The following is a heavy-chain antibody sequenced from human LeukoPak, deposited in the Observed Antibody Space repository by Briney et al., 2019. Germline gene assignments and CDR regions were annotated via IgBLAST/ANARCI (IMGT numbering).Heavy chain of an antibody. J-gene: IGHJ5*02. CDR3: ARESTIFGVVYPSDP. V-gene: IGHV1-2*02. D-gene: IGHD3-3*01. CDR1: GYTFTGYY. Sequence: ASVKVSCKASGYTFTGYYMHWVRQAPGQGLEWMGWINPNSGGTNYAQKFQGRVTMTRDTSISTAYMELSRLRSDDTAVYYCARESTIFGVVYPSDPWGQGTLVTVSS. CDR2: INPNSGGT.